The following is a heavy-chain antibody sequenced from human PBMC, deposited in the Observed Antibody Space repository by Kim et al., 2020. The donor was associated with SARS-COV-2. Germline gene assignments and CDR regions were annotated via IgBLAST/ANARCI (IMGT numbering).Heavy chain of an antibody. Sequence: YPASVKGRFTISRDNANNSLSLQMHSLRAEDTALYFCAKGGMTQRIDFWGQGTLVTVSS. J-gene: IGHJ4*02. D-gene: IGHD5-18*01. CDR3: AKGGMTQRIDF. V-gene: IGHV3-23*01.